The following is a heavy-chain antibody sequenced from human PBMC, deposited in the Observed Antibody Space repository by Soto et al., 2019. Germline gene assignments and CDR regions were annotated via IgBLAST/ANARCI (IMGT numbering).Heavy chain of an antibody. V-gene: IGHV4-39*01. CDR3: ASIRGRLDY. Sequence: SETLSLTCTVSGGSISSSNYYWGWIRQPPGKGPEWIGSIYYTGSTDYNPSLKSRATISLDTSKNQFSLKLTSVTAADTAVYFCASIRGRLDYWGQGTLVTVSS. CDR1: GGSISSSNYY. D-gene: IGHD3-10*01. J-gene: IGHJ4*02. CDR2: IYYTGST.